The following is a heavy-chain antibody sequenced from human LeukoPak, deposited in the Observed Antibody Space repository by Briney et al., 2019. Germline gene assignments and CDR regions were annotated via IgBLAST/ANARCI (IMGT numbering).Heavy chain of an antibody. V-gene: IGHV4-4*07. Sequence: PSETLSLTCTVSGGSISSYYWSWIRQPPGKGLEWIGRIYTSGSTNYNPSLKSRVTMSVDTSKNQFSLKLSSVTAADTAVYYCARDGRYSSSWYANFDYWGQGTLVTVSS. D-gene: IGHD6-13*01. CDR3: ARDGRYSSSWYANFDY. J-gene: IGHJ4*02. CDR2: IYTSGST. CDR1: GGSISSYY.